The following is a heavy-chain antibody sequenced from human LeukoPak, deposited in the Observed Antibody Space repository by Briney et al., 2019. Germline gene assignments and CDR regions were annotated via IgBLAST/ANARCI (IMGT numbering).Heavy chain of an antibody. Sequence: GGSLRLSCAASGFTFSSYSMNWVRQAPGKGLEWVSSISSSGSYIYYADSVKGRFTISRDNAKNSLYLQMNSLRAEDTAVHYCARKEGGSGSYYHDYWGQGTLVTVSS. V-gene: IGHV3-21*01. CDR1: GFTFSSYS. J-gene: IGHJ4*02. D-gene: IGHD3-10*01. CDR3: ARKEGGSGSYYHDY. CDR2: ISSSGSYI.